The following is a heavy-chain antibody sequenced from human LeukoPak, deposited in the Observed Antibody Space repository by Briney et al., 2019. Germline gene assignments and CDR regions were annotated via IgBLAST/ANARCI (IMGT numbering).Heavy chain of an antibody. Sequence: SQTLSLTCAISGDSVSSNSAAWNWIRQSPSRGLEWLGRTYYRSKWFDTYAESVKSRIVINPDTSKNQFSLHLNSLTVDDTAVYFCARGDYGGNSLDGFDIWGQGTMVTVSS. D-gene: IGHD4-23*01. CDR3: ARGDYGGNSLDGFDI. CDR1: GDSVSSNSAA. V-gene: IGHV6-1*01. CDR2: TYYRSKWFD. J-gene: IGHJ3*02.